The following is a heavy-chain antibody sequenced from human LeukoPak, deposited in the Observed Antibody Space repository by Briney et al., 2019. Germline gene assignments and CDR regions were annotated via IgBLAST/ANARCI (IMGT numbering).Heavy chain of an antibody. V-gene: IGHV3-23*01. J-gene: IGHJ4*02. D-gene: IGHD6-19*01. CDR1: GFTFDKYA. CDR3: ATDPYSRGWSGGDYFDQ. Sequence: GGSLRLSCAASGFTFDKYAMSWVRQAPGKGLEWVSSVGAGGGAPYYSDSVKGRFSISRDNSKSTLYLQMTGLTDEDTAIYYCATDPYSRGWSGGDYFDQWGRGTMVTVSS. CDR2: VGAGGGAP.